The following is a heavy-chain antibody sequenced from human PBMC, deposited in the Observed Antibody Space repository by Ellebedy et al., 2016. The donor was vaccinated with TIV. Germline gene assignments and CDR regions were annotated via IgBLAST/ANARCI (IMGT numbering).Heavy chain of an antibody. D-gene: IGHD2-15*01. CDR2: ISGSGAST. Sequence: GESLKISCAASGFTFSSYAMSWVRQAPGKGLEWVSGISGSGASTFDADSVKGRFTISRDNAKNSLYLQMNSLRGEDTAVYYCARCVVAHAAFDIWGQGTMVTVSS. CDR3: ARCVVAHAAFDI. V-gene: IGHV3-23*01. CDR1: GFTFSSYA. J-gene: IGHJ3*02.